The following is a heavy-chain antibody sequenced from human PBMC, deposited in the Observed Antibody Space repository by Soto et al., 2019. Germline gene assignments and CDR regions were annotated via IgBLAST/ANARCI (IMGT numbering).Heavy chain of an antibody. D-gene: IGHD2-2*01. Sequence: GGSLRLSCAASGFTFSNYAMSWVRQAPGKGLEWVSAITGSGDRTYYADSVKGRFAISRDNSKNTLYLHMNSLRAEDTAVYYCANSVYHHYVGYWGQGTLVTVSS. CDR3: ANSVYHHYVGY. J-gene: IGHJ4*02. CDR2: ITGSGDRT. CDR1: GFTFSNYA. V-gene: IGHV3-23*01.